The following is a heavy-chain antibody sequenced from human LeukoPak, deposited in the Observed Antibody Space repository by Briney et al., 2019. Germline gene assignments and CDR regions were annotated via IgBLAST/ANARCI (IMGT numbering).Heavy chain of an antibody. CDR3: VRERERGTYFI. V-gene: IGHV1-46*01. Sequence: ASVKVSCKASGYTFTGYFMHWVRQAPGQGLEWMGIISPSGGSTNYAQKFQGRVTMTRDTSTSTVYMELTSLRFEDTAVYYCVRERERGTYFIWGQGTLVTVSS. D-gene: IGHD3-10*01. J-gene: IGHJ4*02. CDR1: GYTFTGYF. CDR2: ISPSGGST.